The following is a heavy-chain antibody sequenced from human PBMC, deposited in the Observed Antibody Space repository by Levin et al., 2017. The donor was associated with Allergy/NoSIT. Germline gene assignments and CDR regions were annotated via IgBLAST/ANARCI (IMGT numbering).Heavy chain of an antibody. D-gene: IGHD6-13*01. Sequence: GGSLRLSCAASGFTFSTYAMSWVRQAPGKGLEWVAVISAGGGNANYAESVKGRFTISRDNSKDTLYLQMNSLTAEDTAVYYCAKAVSSWYIEMDRWGQGTLVTVSS. J-gene: IGHJ5*02. V-gene: IGHV3-23*01. CDR1: GFTFSTYA. CDR3: AKAVSSWYIEMDR. CDR2: ISAGGGNA.